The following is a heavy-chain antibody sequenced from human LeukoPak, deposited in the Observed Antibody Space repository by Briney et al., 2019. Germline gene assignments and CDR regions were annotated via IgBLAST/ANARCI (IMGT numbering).Heavy chain of an antibody. CDR3: ASHQANYHDFWSGTNYYYYYYMDV. CDR2: IIPIFDTA. D-gene: IGHD3-3*01. V-gene: IGHV1-69*05. CDR1: GGTFSSYA. Sequence: ASVKVACKASGGTFSSYAISWVRQAPGQWLEWMGGIIPIFDTANYAQKFQGRVTITTDESTSTAYMELSSLRSEDTAVYYCASHQANYHDFWSGTNYYYYYYMDVWGKGTTVTVSS. J-gene: IGHJ6*03.